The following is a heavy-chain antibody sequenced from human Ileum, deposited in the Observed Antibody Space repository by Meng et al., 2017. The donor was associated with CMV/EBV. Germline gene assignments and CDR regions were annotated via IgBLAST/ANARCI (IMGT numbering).Heavy chain of an antibody. Sequence: EAQLLGYGGVLVRSGALLRLSGAGSGSLCSDCGISWVRKPQGKGLESVANIKKDGSEKHYLDSVKGRFIVSGDNKKNSLFPQMNSPKVEDTAVYYCARAYPLTEDYWGQGTLVTVSS. J-gene: IGHJ4*02. V-gene: IGHV3-7*04. CDR3: ARAYPLTEDY. D-gene: IGHD3-9*01. CDR1: GSLCSDCG. CDR2: IKKDGSEK.